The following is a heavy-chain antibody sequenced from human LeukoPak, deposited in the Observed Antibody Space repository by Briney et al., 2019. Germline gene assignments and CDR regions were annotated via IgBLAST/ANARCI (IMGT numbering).Heavy chain of an antibody. V-gene: IGHV3-23*01. CDR3: AKGRIQLRGLFDY. CDR2: ISGSGGST. Sequence: GGSLRLSCAASGFTFSSYSMNWVRQAPGKGLEWVSAISGSGGSTYYAASVKGRFTISRDNSKNTLYLQMNSLRAEDTAVYYCAKGRIQLRGLFDYWGQGTLVTVSS. D-gene: IGHD5-18*01. CDR1: GFTFSSYS. J-gene: IGHJ4*02.